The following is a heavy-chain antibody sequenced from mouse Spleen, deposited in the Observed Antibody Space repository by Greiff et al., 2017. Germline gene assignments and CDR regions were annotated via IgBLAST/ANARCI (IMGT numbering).Heavy chain of an antibody. CDR3: ARSPDYYGSSSYFDY. Sequence: VQLQQSGPELVKPGASVKISCKASGYAFSSSWMNWVKQRPGKGLEWIGRIYPGDGDTNYNGKFKGKATLTADKSSSTAYMQLSSLTSEDSAVYFCARSPDYYGSSSYFDYWGQGTTLTVSS. D-gene: IGHD1-1*01. J-gene: IGHJ2*01. CDR1: GYAFSSSW. CDR2: IYPGDGDT. V-gene: IGHV1-82*01.